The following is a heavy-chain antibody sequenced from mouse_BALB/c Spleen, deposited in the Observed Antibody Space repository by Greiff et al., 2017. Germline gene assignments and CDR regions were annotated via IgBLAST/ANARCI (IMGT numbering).Heavy chain of an antibody. CDR2: ISSGGSYT. CDR3: ARGDSLDY. CDR1: GFTFSSYG. Sequence: EVKLVESGGDLVKPGGSLKLSCAASGFTFSSYGMSWVRQTPDKRLEWVATISSGGSYTYYPDSVTGRFTISRDNAKNTLYLRLSSLKSEDTSMYYCARGDSLDYWGQGTTLTVSS. J-gene: IGHJ2*01. V-gene: IGHV5-6*01.